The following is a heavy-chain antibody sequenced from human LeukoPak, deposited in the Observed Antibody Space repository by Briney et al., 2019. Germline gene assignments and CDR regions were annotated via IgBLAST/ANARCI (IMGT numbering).Heavy chain of an antibody. V-gene: IGHV4-34*01. CDR2: INHSGST. CDR1: GGSFSGYY. J-gene: IGHJ4*02. CDR3: ARAYTYYYGSGSYYRVPDYFDY. D-gene: IGHD3-10*01. Sequence: SETLSLTCAVYGGSFSGYYWSWIRQPPGKGLEWIGEINHSGSTNYNPSLKSRVTISEDTSKNQFSLKLCSVTAADTAVYYCARAYTYYYGSGSYYRVPDYFDYWGQGTLVTVSS.